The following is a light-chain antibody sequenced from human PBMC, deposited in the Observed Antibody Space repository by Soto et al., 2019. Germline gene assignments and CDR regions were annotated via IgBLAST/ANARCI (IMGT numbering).Light chain of an antibody. Sequence: EIALTQSPATLSLSPGERATLSCRASQSVSIFLAWYQQKPGQAPRILIHDASNRATGIPARFSGSGSGTDFTLTISSLEPEDVAVYYCQQRSDWSSITFGQGTRLEIK. CDR1: QSVSIF. CDR2: DAS. V-gene: IGKV3-11*01. J-gene: IGKJ5*01. CDR3: QQRSDWSSIT.